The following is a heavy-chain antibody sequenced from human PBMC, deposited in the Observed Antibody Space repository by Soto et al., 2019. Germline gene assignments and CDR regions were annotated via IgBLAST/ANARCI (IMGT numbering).Heavy chain of an antibody. CDR2: INHSGST. Sequence: PSETLSLTCAVYGGSFSGYYWSWIRQPPGKGLEWIGEINHSGSTNYNPSLKSRVTISVDTSKNQFSLKLSSVTAADTAVYYCARGRAHNFDYWGQGTLVTVSS. CDR3: ARGRAHNFDY. CDR1: GGSFSGYY. V-gene: IGHV4-34*01. J-gene: IGHJ4*02.